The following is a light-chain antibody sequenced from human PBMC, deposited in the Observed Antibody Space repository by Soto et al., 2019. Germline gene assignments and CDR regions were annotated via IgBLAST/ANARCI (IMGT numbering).Light chain of an antibody. Sequence: QSALTQPPSASGSPGQSVTISCTGTSSDVGGYNYVSWYQQHPGKAPKLMIYEVSKRPSGVPDRLSGSKSANTASLTVSGLQAEDEADYYCSSYAGTDNFYGFGTGTKVTVL. CDR2: EVS. V-gene: IGLV2-8*01. CDR3: SSYAGTDNFYG. CDR1: SSDVGGYNY. J-gene: IGLJ1*01.